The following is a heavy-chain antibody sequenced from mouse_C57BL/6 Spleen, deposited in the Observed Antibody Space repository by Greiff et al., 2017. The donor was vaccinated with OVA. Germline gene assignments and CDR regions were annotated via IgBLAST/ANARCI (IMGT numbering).Heavy chain of an antibody. CDR2: IYPGSGST. CDR1: GYTFTSYW. Sequence: VQLQQPGAELVKPGASVKMSCKASGYTFTSYWITWVKQRPGQGLEWIGDIYPGSGSTNYNEKFKSKATLTVDTSSSTAYMHLSSLTSEDSAVYYCARHGSSPYYAMDYWGQGTSVTVSS. V-gene: IGHV1-55*01. J-gene: IGHJ4*01. D-gene: IGHD1-1*01. CDR3: ARHGSSPYYAMDY.